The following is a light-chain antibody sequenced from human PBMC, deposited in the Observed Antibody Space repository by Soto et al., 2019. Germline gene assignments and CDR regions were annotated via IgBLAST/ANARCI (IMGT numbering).Light chain of an antibody. J-gene: IGLJ2*01. CDR1: SSDVGGYNY. V-gene: IGLV2-8*01. CDR2: EVN. CDR3: SSYAGSNNLI. Sequence: QSVLAQPPSASGSPGQSVTISCTGTSSDVGGYNYVSWYQHHSGKAPKLMIYEVNKWPSGVPDRFYGSKSGNTASLTVSGLQAEDEADYYCSSYAGSNNLIFGGGTKLTVL.